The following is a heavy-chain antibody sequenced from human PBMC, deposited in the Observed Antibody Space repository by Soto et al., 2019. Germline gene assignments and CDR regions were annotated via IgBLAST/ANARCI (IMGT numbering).Heavy chain of an antibody. CDR1: GFTFSSYA. Sequence: GGSLRLSCAASGFTFSSYAMHWVREAPGKGLEWVAVISYDGSNKYYADSVKGRFTISRDNSKNTLYLQMNSLRAEDTAVYYCAREENGWGIQLWLFDYWGQGTLVTVSS. D-gene: IGHD5-18*01. J-gene: IGHJ4*02. CDR3: AREENGWGIQLWLFDY. CDR2: ISYDGSNK. V-gene: IGHV3-30-3*01.